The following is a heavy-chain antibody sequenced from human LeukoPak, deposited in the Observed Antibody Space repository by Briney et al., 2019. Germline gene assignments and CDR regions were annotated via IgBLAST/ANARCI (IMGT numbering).Heavy chain of an antibody. CDR1: GFTVSSNY. V-gene: IGHV3-11*04. D-gene: IGHD5-18*01. J-gene: IGHJ4*02. Sequence: GGSLRLSCAASGFTVSSNYMSWVRQAPGEGLEWVSYINSSGSTIYYADSVKGRFTISRDNAKKSLYLQMNSLSAEDTAVYYCARRTRGYSYGFSYFDYWGQGTLVTVSS. CDR2: INSSGSTI. CDR3: ARRTRGYSYGFSYFDY.